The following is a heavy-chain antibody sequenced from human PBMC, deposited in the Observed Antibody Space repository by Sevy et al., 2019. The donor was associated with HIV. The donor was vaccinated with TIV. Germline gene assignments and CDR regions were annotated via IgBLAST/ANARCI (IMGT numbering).Heavy chain of an antibody. J-gene: IGHJ4*02. CDR1: GYTFTGYY. D-gene: IGHD2-21*02. CDR3: ARGYVCGGDCYPDY. V-gene: IGHV1-2*02. Sequence: ASVKVSCKASGYTFTGYYMHWVRQAPGQGLEWMGWNNPNSGGTNYAQKFQGRVTMTRDTSISTAYMELGRLRSDDTAVYYCARGYVCGGDCYPDYWGQGTLVTVSS. CDR2: NNPNSGGT.